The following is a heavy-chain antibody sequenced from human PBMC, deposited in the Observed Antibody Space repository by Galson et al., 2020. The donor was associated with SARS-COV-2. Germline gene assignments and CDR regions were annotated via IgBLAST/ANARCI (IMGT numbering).Heavy chain of an antibody. D-gene: IGHD3-10*01. CDR2: FDPEDGET. CDR3: ATASPITMVRGVISGWFDP. Sequence: ASVKVSCKVSGYTLTELSMHWVRQAPGKGLEWMGGFDPEDGETIYAQKFQGRVTMTEDTSTDTAYMELSSLRSEDTAVYYCATASPITMVRGVISGWFDPWGQGTLVTVSS. J-gene: IGHJ5*02. V-gene: IGHV1-24*01. CDR1: GYTLTELS.